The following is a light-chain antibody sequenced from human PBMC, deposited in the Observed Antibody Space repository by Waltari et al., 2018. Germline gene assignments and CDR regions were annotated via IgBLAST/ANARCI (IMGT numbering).Light chain of an antibody. V-gene: IGKV2-28*01. CDR3: MQALQTPPT. CDR1: QSLLHSNGYNY. CDR2: LGS. Sequence: DIVMTQSPLSLPVTPGEPAPISCRSSQSLLHSNGYNYLDWYLQKPGQSPQLLIYLGSNRASGVPDRFSGSGSGTDFTLKISRVEAEDVGVYYCMQALQTPPTFGQGP. J-gene: IGKJ1*01.